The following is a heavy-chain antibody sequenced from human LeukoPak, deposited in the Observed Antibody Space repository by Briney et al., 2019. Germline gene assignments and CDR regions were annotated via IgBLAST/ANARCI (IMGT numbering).Heavy chain of an antibody. V-gene: IGHV3-33*01. D-gene: IGHD6-19*01. CDR3: ARAGYNSGWYEY. J-gene: IGHJ4*02. Sequence: PGGSLRLSCAASGFTFSTYGMHWVRQAPGKGLECVAGIWEDGSNIYYADSVKGRFIISRDNSKNTLYLQMDSLGGEDTAVYYCARAGYNSGWYEYWGQGTLVTVSS. CDR1: GFTFSTYG. CDR2: IWEDGSNI.